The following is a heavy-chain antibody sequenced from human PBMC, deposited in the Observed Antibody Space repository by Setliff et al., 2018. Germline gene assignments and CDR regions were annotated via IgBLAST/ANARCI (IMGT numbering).Heavy chain of an antibody. J-gene: IGHJ3*01. Sequence: ASVKVSCKASGYTFSTYGLHWVRQAPGQGPEWMGMIITNTGKTSYAQKFQVRVTMTTDTSTGTGYMELRSLRSDDTAVYFCARFGGSCSSSSCYASDLWGRGTMVTVS. D-gene: IGHD2-2*01. V-gene: IGHV1-18*01. CDR3: ARFGGSCSSSSCYASDL. CDR1: GYTFSTYG. CDR2: IITNTGKT.